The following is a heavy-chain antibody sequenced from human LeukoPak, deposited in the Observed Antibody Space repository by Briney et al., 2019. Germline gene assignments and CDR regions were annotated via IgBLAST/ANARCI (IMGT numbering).Heavy chain of an antibody. CDR3: AKNGDRGAYCTGGTCYPYFYYYMDV. V-gene: IGHV3-74*01. CDR2: INTDGSST. D-gene: IGHD2-15*01. J-gene: IGHJ6*03. Sequence: GGSLRLSCAASGFTFSSYWMHWVRQAPGKGLVWVSRINTDGSSTTYADSVKGRFTISRDNSKNTLYLQMNSLRAEDTAIYYCAKNGDRGAYCTGGTCYPYFYYYMDVWGKGTTVTI. CDR1: GFTFSSYW.